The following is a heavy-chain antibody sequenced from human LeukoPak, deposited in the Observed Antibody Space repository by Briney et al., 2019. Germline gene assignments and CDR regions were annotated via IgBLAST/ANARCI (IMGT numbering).Heavy chain of an antibody. V-gene: IGHV3-23*01. J-gene: IGHJ4*02. CDR2: ISGGGEKT. Sequence: AGGSLRLSCKTSGFTFTTYAMAWVRQAPGKGLEWISVISGGGEKTFYAKSVKGRFTISRDNSKNTLYLQMNSLRAEDTAVYYCAKDYRREVYSSSWWFDYWGQGTLVTVSS. D-gene: IGHD6-13*01. CDR1: GFTFTTYA. CDR3: AKDYRREVYSSSWWFDY.